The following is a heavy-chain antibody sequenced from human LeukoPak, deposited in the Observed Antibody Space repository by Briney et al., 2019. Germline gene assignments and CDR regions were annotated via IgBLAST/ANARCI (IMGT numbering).Heavy chain of an antibody. V-gene: IGHV3-20*04. CDR3: ARAPSGYYSGYFDY. Sequence: GGSLRLSGAASGFPFDDYGMSGVRKAPGRGLNWASGINWNGGSTGYADSVKGRFTISRDNSKNTLYLQMNSLRAEDTAVYYCARAPSGYYSGYFDYWGQGTLVTVSS. J-gene: IGHJ4*02. CDR2: INWNGGST. D-gene: IGHD3-22*01. CDR1: GFPFDDYG.